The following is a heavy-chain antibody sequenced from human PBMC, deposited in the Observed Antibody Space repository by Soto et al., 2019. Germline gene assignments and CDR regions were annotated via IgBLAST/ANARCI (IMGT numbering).Heavy chain of an antibody. D-gene: IGHD6-6*01. V-gene: IGHV3-7*01. CDR2: IKQDGSEK. Sequence: EVQLVECGGGLVQPGGSLSLSCAAFGFPFSRYWMSWVRQAPGKGLEWVANIKQDGSEKSYVDSVKGRFSISRDNAKNSLYLQMNSLRVEDTAVYFCGRDLPSISGRPGGWFDPWGQGTLVTVSS. J-gene: IGHJ5*02. CDR1: GFPFSRYW. CDR3: GRDLPSISGRPGGWFDP.